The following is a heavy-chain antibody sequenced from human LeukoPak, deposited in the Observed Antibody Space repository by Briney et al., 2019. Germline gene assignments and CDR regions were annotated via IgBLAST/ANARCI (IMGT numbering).Heavy chain of an antibody. CDR2: IYYGGST. D-gene: IGHD2-2*01. CDR3: ARLGTVVVPAYFDY. J-gene: IGHJ4*02. CDR1: GGSISSSGYY. V-gene: IGHV4-39*01. Sequence: SETLSLTCTVSGGSISSSGYYWGWIRQPPGKGLEWIGSIYYGGSTYYNPSLKSRVTISVDTSKNQFSLKLSSVTAADTAVYYCARLGTVVVPAYFDYWGQGTLVTVSS.